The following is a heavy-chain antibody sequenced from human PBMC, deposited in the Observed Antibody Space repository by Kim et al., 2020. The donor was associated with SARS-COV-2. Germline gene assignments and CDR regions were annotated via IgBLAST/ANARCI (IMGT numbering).Heavy chain of an antibody. D-gene: IGHD1-7*01. CDR1: GGSISSSSYY. V-gene: IGHV4-39*01. J-gene: IGHJ4*02. Sequence: SETLSLTCTVSGGSISSSSYYWGWIRQPPGKGLEWIGSIYYSGSTYYNPSLKSRVTISVDTSKNQFSLKLSSVTAADTAVYYCASVRYNWNYRVDYWGQGTLVTVSS. CDR2: IYYSGST. CDR3: ASVRYNWNYRVDY.